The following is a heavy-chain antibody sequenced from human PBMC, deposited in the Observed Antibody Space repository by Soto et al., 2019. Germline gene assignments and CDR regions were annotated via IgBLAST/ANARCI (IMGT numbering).Heavy chain of an antibody. J-gene: IGHJ4*02. CDR2: ISGSGDST. CDR3: AKDIRYNNGWFKNYFDY. D-gene: IGHD6-19*01. CDR1: GFTLSSYA. V-gene: IGHV3-23*01. Sequence: GGSLVLSGAASGFTLSSYAMGWVRQAPGKGLEWVSAISGSGDSTYHADSVKGRFTISRDNSKNTLYLQMNSLRAEDTAVYYCAKDIRYNNGWFKNYFDYWGQGNLVTGSS.